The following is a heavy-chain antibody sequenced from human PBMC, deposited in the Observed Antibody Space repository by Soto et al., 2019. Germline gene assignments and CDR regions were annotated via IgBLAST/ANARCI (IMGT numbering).Heavy chain of an antibody. V-gene: IGHV3-33*01. Sequence: GGSLRLSCAASGFTFSSYGMHWVRQAPGKGLEWVAVIWYDGSNKYYADSVKGRFTISRDNSKNTLYLQMNSLRAEDTAVYYCARGLWLSGNFDYWGQGTRVTVSS. CDR2: IWYDGSNK. CDR1: GFTFSSYG. D-gene: IGHD5-18*01. CDR3: ARGLWLSGNFDY. J-gene: IGHJ4*02.